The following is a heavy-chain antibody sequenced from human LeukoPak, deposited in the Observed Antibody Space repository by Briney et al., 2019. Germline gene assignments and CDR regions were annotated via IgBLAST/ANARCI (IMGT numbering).Heavy chain of an antibody. CDR3: ARVGDHYHWYLDL. D-gene: IGHD3-10*01. J-gene: IGHJ2*01. CDR1: GFTVSTNY. CDR2: LYSGSST. Sequence: GGSLTLSCAASGFTVSTNYMNWVRQAPGKGLEWVSILYSGSSTYYADSMKGRFTISRDGSKNTLYLQMNSLRAEDTAVYYCARVGDHYHWYLDLWGRGTHVTVSS. V-gene: IGHV3-53*01.